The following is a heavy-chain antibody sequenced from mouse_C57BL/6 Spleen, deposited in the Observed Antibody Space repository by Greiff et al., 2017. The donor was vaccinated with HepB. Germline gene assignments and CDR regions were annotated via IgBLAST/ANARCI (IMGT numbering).Heavy chain of an antibody. D-gene: IGHD3-3*01. CDR2: IHPNSGST. CDR3: AREGDGEAYLDY. CDR1: GYTFTSYW. Sequence: QVQLQQPGAELVKPGASVKLSCKASGYTFTSYWMHWVKQRPGQGLEWIGMIHPNSGSTNYNEKFKSKATLTVDKSSSTTYMQLSSLTSEDSAVYYCAREGDGEAYLDYWGQGTTLTVSS. J-gene: IGHJ2*01. V-gene: IGHV1-64*01.